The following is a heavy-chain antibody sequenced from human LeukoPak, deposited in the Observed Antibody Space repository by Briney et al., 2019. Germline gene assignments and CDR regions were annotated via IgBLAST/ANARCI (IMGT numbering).Heavy chain of an antibody. CDR2: ISAYNGDT. CDR1: GYTFTDFG. V-gene: IGHV1-18*01. CDR3: TRDLGVDTTMIFFDY. J-gene: IGHJ4*02. D-gene: IGHD5-18*01. Sequence: ASVTVSFTASGYTFTDFGISWVRQAPGQGLAWMGWISAYNGDTNYAQKLQGRVTMTTDTSTSTAYMEVRSLRSDDTAVYYCTRDLGVDTTMIFFDYWGQGSLVTVSS.